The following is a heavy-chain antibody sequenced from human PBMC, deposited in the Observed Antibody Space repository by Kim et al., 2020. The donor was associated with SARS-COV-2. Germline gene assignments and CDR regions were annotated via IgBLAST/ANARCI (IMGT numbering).Heavy chain of an antibody. J-gene: IGHJ4*02. Sequence: THYADSVMARFTISREGSRTTLFLQMHSLRADDTAVYYCASGGLTSGFDYWGQGTLVTVSS. CDR2: T. V-gene: IGHV3-23*03. D-gene: IGHD3-3*01. CDR3: ASGGLTSGFDY.